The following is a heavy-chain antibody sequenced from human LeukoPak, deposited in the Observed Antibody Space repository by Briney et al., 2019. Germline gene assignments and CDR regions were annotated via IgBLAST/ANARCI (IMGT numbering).Heavy chain of an antibody. D-gene: IGHD6-19*01. V-gene: IGHV4-34*01. CDR1: GGSFSGYY. CDR3: ARAVIAVAGTRRYFDY. CDR2: INHSGST. J-gene: IGHJ4*02. Sequence: PSETLSLTCAVYGGSFSGYYWSWIRQPPGKWLEWIGEINHSGSTNYNPSLKSRVTISVDTSKNQFSLKLSSVTAADTAVYYCARAVIAVAGTRRYFDYWGQGTLVTVSS.